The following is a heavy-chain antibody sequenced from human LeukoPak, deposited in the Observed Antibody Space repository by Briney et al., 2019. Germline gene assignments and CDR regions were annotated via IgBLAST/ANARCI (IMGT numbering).Heavy chain of an antibody. V-gene: IGHV3-30*02. Sequence: GGSLRLSCAASGFNFSSYGMHWVRQAPGKGLEWVAVIWYGGSNKYYADSVKGRFTISRDNSKNTLYLQMNSLRAEDTAVYYCAKDHCSSTSCSGGYFDYWGQGTLVTVSS. CDR1: GFNFSSYG. CDR3: AKDHCSSTSCSGGYFDY. D-gene: IGHD2-2*01. J-gene: IGHJ4*02. CDR2: IWYGGSNK.